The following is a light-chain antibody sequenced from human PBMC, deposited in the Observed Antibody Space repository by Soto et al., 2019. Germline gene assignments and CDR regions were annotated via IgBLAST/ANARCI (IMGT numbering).Light chain of an antibody. CDR1: SSDVGGYNY. J-gene: IGLJ3*02. Sequence: SALTQPASVSGSPGQSITISCTGTSSDVGGYNYVSWYQQSPGEAPKLLISEVSNRPSGISNRFSGSKSGNTASLTISGLLPEDEADYYCSSYTSGSAWVFGGGTKLTVL. CDR3: SSYTSGSAWV. CDR2: EVS. V-gene: IGLV2-14*01.